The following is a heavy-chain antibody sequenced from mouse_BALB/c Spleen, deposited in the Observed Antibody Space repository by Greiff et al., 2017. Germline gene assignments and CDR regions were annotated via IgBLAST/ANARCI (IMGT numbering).Heavy chain of an antibody. CDR1: GFSLTSYG. J-gene: IGHJ4*01. D-gene: IGHD1-1*01. CDR2: IWSDGST. V-gene: IGHV2-6-2*01. Sequence: QVQLQQSGPDLVAPSQSLSITCTVSGFSLTSYGVHWVRQPPGKGLEWLVVIWSDGSTTYNSALKSRLSISKDNSKSQVFLKMNSLQTDDTAMYYCARHGLYYGSSFTRYAMDYWGQGTSVTVSS. CDR3: ARHGLYYGSSFTRYAMDY.